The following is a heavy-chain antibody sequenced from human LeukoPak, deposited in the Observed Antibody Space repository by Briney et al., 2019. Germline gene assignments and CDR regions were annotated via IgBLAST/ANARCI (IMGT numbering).Heavy chain of an antibody. CDR1: HDSINYGCHY. CDR2: IYYTGST. D-gene: IGHD1-26*01. CDR3: ARESGQFDY. V-gene: IGHV4-31*03. Sequence: SETLSLNCNVSHDSINYGCHYWIWIRQLPGKGLEWIGNIYYTGSTHYNPSLKSRATISIDTSKYQFSLRLTSVTAADTAVYYCARESGQFDYWGQGTRVTVSS. J-gene: IGHJ4*02.